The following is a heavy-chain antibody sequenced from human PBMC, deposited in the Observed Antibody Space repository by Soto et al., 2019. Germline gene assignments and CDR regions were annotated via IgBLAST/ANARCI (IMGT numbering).Heavy chain of an antibody. D-gene: IGHD5-18*01. CDR2: ISSSSSYI. J-gene: IGHJ6*02. CDR3: ARGNTAIYGMDV. Sequence: EVQLVESGGGLVKPGGSLRLSCAASGFTFSSYSTNWVRQAPGKGLEWVSSISSSSSYIYYADSVKGRFTISRDNAKNSLYLQMNSLRAEDTAVYYCARGNTAIYGMDVWGQGTTVTVSS. V-gene: IGHV3-21*01. CDR1: GFTFSSYS.